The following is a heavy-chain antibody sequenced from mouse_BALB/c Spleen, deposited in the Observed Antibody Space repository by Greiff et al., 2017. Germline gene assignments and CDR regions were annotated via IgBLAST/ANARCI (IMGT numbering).Heavy chain of an antibody. CDR3: ARWDYGNYGAY. CDR2: IWAGGST. D-gene: IGHD2-1*01. CDR1: GFSLTSYG. V-gene: IGHV2-9*02. J-gene: IGHJ3*01. Sequence: VQLVESGPGLVAPSQSLSITCTVSGFSLTSYGVHWVRQPPGKGLEWLGVIWAGGSTNYNSALMSRLSISKDNSKSQVFLKMNSLQTDDTAMYYCARWDYGNYGAYWGQGTLVTVSA.